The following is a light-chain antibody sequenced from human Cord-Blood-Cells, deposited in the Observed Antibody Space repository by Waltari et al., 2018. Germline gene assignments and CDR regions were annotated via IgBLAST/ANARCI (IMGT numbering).Light chain of an antibody. V-gene: IGKV1-5*01. CDR2: DAS. Sequence: DIQMTQSPSTLSAFVGHRVTITCRASQSISSWLAWHQQKPGKAPKLLIYDASSLESGVPSRFSGSGSGTEFTLTISSLQPDDFATYYCQQYNSYSYTFGQGTKLEIK. CDR3: QQYNSYSYT. CDR1: QSISSW. J-gene: IGKJ2*01.